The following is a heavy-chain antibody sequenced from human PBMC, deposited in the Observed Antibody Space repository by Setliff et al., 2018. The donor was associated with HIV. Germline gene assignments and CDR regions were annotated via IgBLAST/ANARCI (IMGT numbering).Heavy chain of an antibody. CDR2: VYYTGTS. V-gene: IGHV4-31*03. CDR1: GVSVSSGGYY. J-gene: IGHJ3*02. Sequence: PSETLSLTCTVSGVSVSSGGYYWSWIRQHPGKGLEWIGYVYYTGTSYFNPSLKSRLTISVDTSKNQLSLKLRSVTAADTAVYYCATQSFSDTDNYYYAAFDIWGQGTMVTVSS. D-gene: IGHD3-22*01. CDR3: ATQSFSDTDNYYYAAFDI.